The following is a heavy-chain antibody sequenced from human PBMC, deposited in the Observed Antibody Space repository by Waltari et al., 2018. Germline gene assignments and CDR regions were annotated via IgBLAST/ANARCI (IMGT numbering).Heavy chain of an antibody. CDR1: GGSISSGGYY. V-gene: IGHV4-31*03. CDR2: IYYRGST. CDR3: ARVRAPDSFDI. Sequence: QVQLQESGPGLVKPSQTLSLTCTVSGGSISSGGYYWSWIRQHPGKGLEWIGYIYYRGSTHYHPSPQSRVTITVGTFKNHFSLELGSWTSADPAVYFFARVRAPDSFDILGPGTIVTLSS. J-gene: IGHJ3*02.